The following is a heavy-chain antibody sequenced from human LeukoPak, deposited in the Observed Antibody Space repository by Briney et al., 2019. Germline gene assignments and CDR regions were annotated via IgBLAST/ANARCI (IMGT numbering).Heavy chain of an antibody. J-gene: IGHJ3*02. CDR1: GFTFSSYE. CDR3: ARDEKWITMVRGAYDAFDI. Sequence: GGSLRLSCAASGFTFSSYEMNWVRQAPGKGLEWVSYISSSGSTIYYADSVKGRFTISRDNAKNSLYLQMNSLRAEDTAVYYCARDEKWITMVRGAYDAFDIWGQGTMVTVSS. V-gene: IGHV3-48*03. D-gene: IGHD3-10*01. CDR2: ISSSGSTI.